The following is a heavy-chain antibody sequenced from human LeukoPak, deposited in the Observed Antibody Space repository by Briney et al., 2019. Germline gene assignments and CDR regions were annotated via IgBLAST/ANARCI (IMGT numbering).Heavy chain of an antibody. CDR2: MNPTSGHT. V-gene: IGHV1-8*01. CDR3: ARSPVGVRKKHDL. J-gene: IGHJ5*02. CDR1: GYTFTSYD. Sequence: GASVKVSCKASGYTFTSYDINWVRQAPGQGLEWMGWMNPTSGHTGYVQKFQGRITMTRDTSVSTAYMGLNSLTSEDTAVYYCARSPVGVRKKHDLWGQGTLVIVSS. D-gene: IGHD3-10*01.